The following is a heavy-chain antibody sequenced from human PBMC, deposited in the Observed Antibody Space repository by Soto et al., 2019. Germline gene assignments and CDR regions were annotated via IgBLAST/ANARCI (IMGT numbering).Heavy chain of an antibody. CDR3: ASSQAVAGFFDY. J-gene: IGHJ4*02. CDR2: INPSGGST. V-gene: IGHV1-46*01. Sequence: GASVKVSCKASGYTFTSYYMHWVRQAPGQGLEWMGIINPSGGSTSYAQKFQGRVTMTRDTSTSTVYMELSSLRSEDTAVYYCASSQAVAGFFDYWGQGTLVTVSS. CDR1: GYTFTSYY. D-gene: IGHD6-19*01.